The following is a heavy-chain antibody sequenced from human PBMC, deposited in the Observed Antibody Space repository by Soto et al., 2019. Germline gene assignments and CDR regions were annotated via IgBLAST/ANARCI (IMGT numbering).Heavy chain of an antibody. CDR1: GFTFSSYS. V-gene: IGHV3-48*02. CDR3: ARDPRPRIAAAGFDY. D-gene: IGHD6-13*01. CDR2: ISSSSSTI. Sequence: GGSLRLSCAASGFTFSSYSMNWVRQAPGKGLEWVSYISSSSSTIYYTDSVKGRFTISRDNAKNSLYLQMNSLRDEETAVYYGARDPRPRIAAAGFDYWGQGTLVTVSS. J-gene: IGHJ4*02.